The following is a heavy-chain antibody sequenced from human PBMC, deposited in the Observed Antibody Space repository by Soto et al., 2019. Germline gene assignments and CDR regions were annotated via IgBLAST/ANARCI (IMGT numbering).Heavy chain of an antibody. CDR1: GGSVSGGSYY. J-gene: IGHJ4*02. CDR3: ARFPYSSGYYFFDY. V-gene: IGHV4-61*01. D-gene: IGHD6-19*01. Sequence: PSETLSLTCTVSGGSVSGGSYYWSWIRQPPGKGLEWIGYIYYSGSTTYNPSLMSRVTISADTSKNQFSLRLSSVTAADTAVYYCARFPYSSGYYFFDYWGQGTLVTVSS. CDR2: IYYSGST.